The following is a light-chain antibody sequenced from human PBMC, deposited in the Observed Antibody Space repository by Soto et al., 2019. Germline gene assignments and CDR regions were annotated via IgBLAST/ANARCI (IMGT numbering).Light chain of an antibody. CDR1: QPVVITY. J-gene: IGKJ4*01. CDR2: GAS. CDR3: QQYSKWPLT. Sequence: PGETATLAFTPTQPVVITYLAWYQQKPGQAPRLLIFGASTRAAGTPARFSGSGPETEFTLTISSLQPEDFAVYYCQQYSKWPLTFGRGTKVDIK. V-gene: IGKV3D-15*01.